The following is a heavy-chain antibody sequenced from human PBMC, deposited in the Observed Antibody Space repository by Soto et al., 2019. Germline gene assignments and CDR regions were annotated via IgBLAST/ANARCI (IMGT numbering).Heavy chain of an antibody. CDR3: ARDTETLGPRANDALDI. CDR2: INAGSGNT. D-gene: IGHD3-3*02. J-gene: IGHJ3*02. V-gene: IGHV1-3*01. CDR1: GLTFRAYT. Sequence: APVKVSCKATGLTFRAYTMYLVRQGPVQILEWMGWINAGSGNTKYSQNFQGRVSITRDTSASTVYMELTGLTSEDTAVYYCARDTETLGPRANDALDIWGQGTMVTGS.